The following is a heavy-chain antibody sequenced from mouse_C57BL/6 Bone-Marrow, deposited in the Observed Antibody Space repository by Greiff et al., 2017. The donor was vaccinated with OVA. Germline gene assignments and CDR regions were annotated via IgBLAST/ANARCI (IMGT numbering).Heavy chain of an antibody. Sequence: VKLMESGAELARPGASVKLSCKASGYTFTSYGISWVKQRTGQGLEWIGEIYPRSGNTYYNEKFKGKATLTADKSSSTAYMELRSLTSEDSAVYVCARRPPFAYWGQGTLVTVSA. CDR1: GYTFTSYG. CDR2: IYPRSGNT. J-gene: IGHJ3*01. CDR3: ARRPPFAY. V-gene: IGHV1-81*01.